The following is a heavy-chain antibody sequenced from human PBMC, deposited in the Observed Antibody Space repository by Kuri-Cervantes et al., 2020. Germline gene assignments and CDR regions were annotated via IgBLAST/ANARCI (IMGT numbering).Heavy chain of an antibody. Sequence: GESLKISCAASGFTFNTYAMTWVRQAPGKGLEWVSGITGSGGSTYYADSVKGRFTISRDNSKNTLYLQMNSLRAEDTAVYYCAKVVDFDYWGQGTLVTVSS. J-gene: IGHJ4*02. CDR2: ITGSGGST. D-gene: IGHD2-15*01. CDR1: GFTFNTYA. V-gene: IGHV3-23*01. CDR3: AKVVDFDY.